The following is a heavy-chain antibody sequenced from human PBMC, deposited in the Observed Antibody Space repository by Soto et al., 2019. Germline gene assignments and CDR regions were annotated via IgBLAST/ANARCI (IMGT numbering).Heavy chain of an antibody. D-gene: IGHD3-10*01. J-gene: IGHJ4*02. CDR2: VKSKTDGGTT. V-gene: IGHV3-15*01. CDR3: ITGFPGSDY. Sequence: VQLVESGGGLVKPGGSLRLSCVASGFTFTNALMTWVRQAPGKGLEWVGRVKSKTDGGTTDYGAPVKGRFTISRDDLERTLYLQMSSLKIDDTAVYYCITGFPGSDYWGQGTLVTVSS. CDR1: GFTFTNAL.